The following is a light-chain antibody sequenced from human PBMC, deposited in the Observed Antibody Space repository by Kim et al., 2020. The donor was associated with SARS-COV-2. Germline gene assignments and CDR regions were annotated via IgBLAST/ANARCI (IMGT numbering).Light chain of an antibody. CDR2: AAS. CDR1: QGISRY. V-gene: IGKV1-9*01. Sequence: QLTQSPSSLSASVGDRVTITCRASQGISRYLAWHQQKPGQAPRLLIYAASTLQSGVPSRFSGSGSGTDFTLAISSLQPEDFATYYCQQFNTYPITFLQGTRLEIK. J-gene: IGKJ5*01. CDR3: QQFNTYPIT.